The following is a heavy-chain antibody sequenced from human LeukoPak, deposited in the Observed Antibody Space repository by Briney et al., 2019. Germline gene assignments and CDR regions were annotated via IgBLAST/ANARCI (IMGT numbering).Heavy chain of an antibody. V-gene: IGHV1-18*01. Sequence: ASVKVSCKASGYTFTSYGISWVRQAPGQGLEWMGWISAYNGNTNYAQKLQGRVTMTTDTSTSTAYMELRSRRSDDTAVYYCARDSYYDFWSGESVPFDYWGQGTLVTVSS. CDR2: ISAYNGNT. CDR3: ARDSYYDFWSGESVPFDY. D-gene: IGHD3-3*01. J-gene: IGHJ4*02. CDR1: GYTFTSYG.